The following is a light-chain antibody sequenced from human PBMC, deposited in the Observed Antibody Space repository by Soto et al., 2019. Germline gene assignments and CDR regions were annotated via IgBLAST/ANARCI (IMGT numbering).Light chain of an antibody. V-gene: IGKV3D-15*01. CDR3: HQYNNRPPYT. Sequence: EVVMTQSPATLSVAPGERATHSCRASQSVSTNVAWYQQRPGQPPRLLIYGASTRATGIPARFSGSGSRTQFTLTINSLQSEDFAVYYCHQYNNRPPYTFGQGTQL. CDR1: QSVSTN. CDR2: GAS. J-gene: IGKJ2*01.